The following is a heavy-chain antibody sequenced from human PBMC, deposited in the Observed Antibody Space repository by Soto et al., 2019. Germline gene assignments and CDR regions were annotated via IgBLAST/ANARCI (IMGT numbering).Heavy chain of an antibody. J-gene: IGHJ6*02. V-gene: IGHV4-30-4*01. D-gene: IGHD2-21*02. CDR1: GGSISYDHYH. Sequence: QVQLQESGPGLVRPSQTLSLTCTVSGGSISYDHYHWVWIRQPPGKVLEWIGYIHYSGSVFYNPSLQSRLSMSVDTSKNLFSLKLSSVTAADTAVYFCAREDDGGDRDYYGLDVWGQGTTVTVSS. CDR3: AREDDGGDRDYYGLDV. CDR2: IHYSGSV.